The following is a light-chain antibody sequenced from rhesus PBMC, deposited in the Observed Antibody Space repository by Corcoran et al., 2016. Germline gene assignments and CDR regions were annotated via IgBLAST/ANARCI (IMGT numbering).Light chain of an antibody. J-gene: IGKJ2*01. CDR2: AVS. CDR3: MRGLQFPYS. CDR1: QSLLHSDGKTY. Sequence: DIVMTQTPLSLPVTPGEPASISCRSSQSLLHSDGKTYLYWYLHTPGRLPQLLIHAVSNRASGVPDRFSVGVSGTDFTLKISRVEAEDVGVYSCMRGLQFPYSFGQGTKVEIK. V-gene: IGKV2-104*02.